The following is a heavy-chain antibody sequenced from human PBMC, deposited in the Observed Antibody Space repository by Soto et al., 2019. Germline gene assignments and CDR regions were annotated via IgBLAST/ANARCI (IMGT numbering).Heavy chain of an antibody. D-gene: IGHD2-15*01. CDR3: ARHVGLRDWFDP. J-gene: IGHJ5*02. Sequence: SETLSLTCTVSGGSISSSSYYWGWIRQPPGKGLEWIGSIYYSGSTYYNPSLKSRVTISVDTSKNQFSLKLSSVTAADTAVYYCARHVGLRDWFDPWGQGTLVTVSS. V-gene: IGHV4-39*01. CDR2: IYYSGST. CDR1: GGSISSSSYY.